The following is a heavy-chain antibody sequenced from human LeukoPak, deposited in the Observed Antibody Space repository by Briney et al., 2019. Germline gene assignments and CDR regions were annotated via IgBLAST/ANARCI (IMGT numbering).Heavy chain of an antibody. CDR2: INTNTGNP. CDR1: GYTFTSYG. CDR3: ARDADYGDYVLDGAY. Sequence: ASVKVSCKASGYTFTSYGISWVRQAPGQGLEWMGWINTNTGNPTYAQGFTGRFVFSLDTSVSTAYLQISSLKAEDTAVYYCARDADYGDYVLDGAYWGQGTLVTVSS. J-gene: IGHJ4*02. D-gene: IGHD4-17*01. V-gene: IGHV7-4-1*02.